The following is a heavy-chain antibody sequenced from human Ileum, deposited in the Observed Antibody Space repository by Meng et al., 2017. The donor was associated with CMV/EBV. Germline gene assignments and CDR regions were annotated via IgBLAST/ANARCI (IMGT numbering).Heavy chain of an antibody. D-gene: IGHD4-23*01. CDR3: ARQITVVTPYYFDY. CDR1: GYSFTSYW. V-gene: IGHV5-51*01. Sequence: KGSGYSFTSYWIGWVRQMPGKGLEWMGIIYPGDSDTRYSPSFQGQVTISADKSISTAYLQWSSLKASDTAMYYCARQITVVTPYYFDYWGQGTLVTVSS. J-gene: IGHJ4*02. CDR2: IYPGDSDT.